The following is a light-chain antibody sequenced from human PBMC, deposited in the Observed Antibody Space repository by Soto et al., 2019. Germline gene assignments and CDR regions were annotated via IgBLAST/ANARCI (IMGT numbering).Light chain of an antibody. CDR3: QTWGRGTHVV. J-gene: IGLJ2*01. CDR1: KLGDKY. V-gene: IGLV3-1*01. CDR2: QDN. Sequence: SYDLTQPPAVSVSPGQTASITCSGDKLGDKYASWYQQKPGQSPVLVIHQDNKRPSGIPERFSGSNSGNTATLTISGSQAMDEAHYYCQTWGRGTHVVFGGGTKLTVL.